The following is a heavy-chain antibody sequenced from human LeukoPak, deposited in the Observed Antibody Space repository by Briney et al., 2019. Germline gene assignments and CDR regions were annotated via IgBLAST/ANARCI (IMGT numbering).Heavy chain of an antibody. D-gene: IGHD1-7*01. CDR1: GGSFSGYY. V-gene: IGHV4-34*01. CDR3: ARGRFVTGTYNWFDP. Sequence: SETLSLTCAVYGGSFSGYYWSWIRQPPGKGLEWIGEINHSGSTNYNPSLKSRVTISVDTSKNQFSLKLSSVTAADTAVYYCARGRFVTGTYNWFDPWGQGTLVTVSS. CDR2: INHSGST. J-gene: IGHJ5*02.